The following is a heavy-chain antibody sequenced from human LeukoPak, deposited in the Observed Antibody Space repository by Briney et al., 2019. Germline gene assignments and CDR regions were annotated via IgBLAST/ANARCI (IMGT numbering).Heavy chain of an antibody. CDR1: KFTFSNYA. CDR2: ISYEGSKK. Sequence: GGSLRLSCAASKFTFSNYAMHWVRQAPGKGLEWVSVISYEGSKKYYADSVKGRFTISRDNSKNTVHLQMNSLSTEDTAVYCCAKDRAEATRRSLDYWGQGTLVTVSS. V-gene: IGHV3-30*04. J-gene: IGHJ4*02. CDR3: AKDRAEATRRSLDY. D-gene: IGHD1-26*01.